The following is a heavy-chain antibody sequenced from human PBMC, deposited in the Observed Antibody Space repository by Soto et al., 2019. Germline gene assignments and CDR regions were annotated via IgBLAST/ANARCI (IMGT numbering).Heavy chain of an antibody. Sequence: SETLSLTCTVSGGSISSSSYYWGWIRQPPGKGLEWIGSIYYSGSTYYNPSLKSRVTISVDTSKNQFSLKLSSVTAADTAVYYCARHLYYYDSSGYYTWGQGTLVTVS. CDR1: GGSISSSSYY. V-gene: IGHV4-39*01. D-gene: IGHD3-22*01. CDR3: ARHLYYYDSSGYYT. CDR2: IYYSGST. J-gene: IGHJ4*02.